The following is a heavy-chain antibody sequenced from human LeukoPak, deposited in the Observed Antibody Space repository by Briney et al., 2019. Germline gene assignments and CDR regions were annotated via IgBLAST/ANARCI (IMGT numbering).Heavy chain of an antibody. J-gene: IGHJ4*02. CDR1: GFTFSNYG. D-gene: IGHD3-22*01. Sequence: PGGSLRLSCAASGFTFSNYGMHWVRQAPGKGLEWVAVISYDGSDKYSADSVKGRFTISRDNSKNTVYLQMNSLRDEDTAVCYCAKDYYDSSGHFDYWGQGTLVTVSS. CDR2: ISYDGSDK. CDR3: AKDYYDSSGHFDY. V-gene: IGHV3-30*18.